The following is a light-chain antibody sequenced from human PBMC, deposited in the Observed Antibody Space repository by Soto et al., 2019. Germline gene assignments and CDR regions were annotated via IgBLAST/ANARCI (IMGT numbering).Light chain of an antibody. Sequence: EIVLTQSPGTLSLSPGERATLSCRASQGGTRGYLAWYRQKPGQAPGLLIYSTSRRASGIPDRFSGSGSRTEFTLTISRLEPEDFAVYFCQQYGTTPQTFGQGTKVDIK. V-gene: IGKV3-20*01. CDR1: QGGTRGY. J-gene: IGKJ1*01. CDR2: STS. CDR3: QQYGTTPQT.